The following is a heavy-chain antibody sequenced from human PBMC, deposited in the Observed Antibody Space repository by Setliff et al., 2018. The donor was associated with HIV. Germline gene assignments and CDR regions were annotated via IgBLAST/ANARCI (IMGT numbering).Heavy chain of an antibody. Sequence: SETLSLTCAVYNGSFSEYYWTWVRQPPGKELEWIGEISHGGRSTYNPSLKSRVAISVDTSKNQFSLKLNTVTAADTALYFCALLEVPLIEGISPDLWGQGTLVTAPQ. D-gene: IGHD3-22*01. V-gene: IGHV4-34*01. CDR3: ALLEVPLIEGISPDL. J-gene: IGHJ5*02. CDR2: ISHGGRS. CDR1: NGSFSEYY.